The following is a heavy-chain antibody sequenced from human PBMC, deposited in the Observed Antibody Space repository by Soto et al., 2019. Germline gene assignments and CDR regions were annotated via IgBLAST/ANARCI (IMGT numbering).Heavy chain of an antibody. J-gene: IGHJ5*02. CDR2: VYYSGSS. CDR3: AKLSCTSSTCYFPGWFDP. V-gene: IGHV4-31*02. CDR1: GDSISGGASF. D-gene: IGHD2-2*01. Sequence: SETLSLTCTVSGDSISGGASFWSWIRQPPGKGLEWIANVYYSGSSYYNPSLKSRLTISVDTTKNQFSLQLRSMTAADTAVYYCAKLSCTSSTCYFPGWFDPWGQGTLVTVAS.